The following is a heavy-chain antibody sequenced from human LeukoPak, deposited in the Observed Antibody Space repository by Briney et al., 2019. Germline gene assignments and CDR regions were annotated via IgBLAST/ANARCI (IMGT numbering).Heavy chain of an antibody. CDR1: GFAFSSYW. J-gene: IGHJ4*02. V-gene: IGHV3-72*01. D-gene: IGHD2-15*01. CDR3: ARGPPCSGGSCYSDKYYFDY. CDR2: TRNKANSYTT. Sequence: GGSLRLSCAASGFAFSSYWMSWVRQAPGKGLEWVGRTRNKANSYTTEYAASVKGRFTISRDDSKNSLYLQMNSLKTEDTAVYYCARGPPCSGGSCYSDKYYFDYWGQGTLVTVSS.